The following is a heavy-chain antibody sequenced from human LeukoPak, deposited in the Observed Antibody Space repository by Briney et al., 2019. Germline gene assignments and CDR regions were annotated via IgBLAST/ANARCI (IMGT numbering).Heavy chain of an antibody. Sequence: ASVKVSCKASGYTFTSYGISWVRQAPGQGLEWMGWISAYNGNTNYAQKLQGRVTMTTDTSTSTAYMELRSLRSDDTAVYYCARASRCSGGSCYPGGMDVWGQGTTVTVSS. V-gene: IGHV1-18*01. CDR2: ISAYNGNT. CDR1: GYTFTSYG. D-gene: IGHD2-15*01. J-gene: IGHJ6*02. CDR3: ARASRCSGGSCYPGGMDV.